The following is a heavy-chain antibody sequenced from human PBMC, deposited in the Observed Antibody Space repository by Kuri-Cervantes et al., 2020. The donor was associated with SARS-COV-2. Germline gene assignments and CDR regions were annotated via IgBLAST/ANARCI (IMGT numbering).Heavy chain of an antibody. CDR1: GYTFTSYG. Sequence: GESLKISCKASGYTFTSYGISWVRQAPGQGLEWMGWISAYNGNTNYAQKLQGRVTMTTDTSTSTAYMELRSLRSDDTAVYYCARDETTYYDFWSGYYASYWGRGTLVTVSS. CDR2: ISAYNGNT. V-gene: IGHV1-18*01. D-gene: IGHD3-3*01. CDR3: ARDETTYYDFWSGYYASY. J-gene: IGHJ4*02.